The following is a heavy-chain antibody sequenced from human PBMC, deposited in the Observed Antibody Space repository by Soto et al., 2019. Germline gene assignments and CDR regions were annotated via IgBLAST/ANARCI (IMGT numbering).Heavy chain of an antibody. J-gene: IGHJ4*02. D-gene: IGHD3-22*01. CDR3: ARDSDSSGYYRYSDY. Sequence: GGSLRLSCAASGFTFSSYAMSWVRQAPGKGLEWVSAISGSGGSTYYADSVKGRFTISRDNAKNSLYLQMNSLRAEDTAVYYCARDSDSSGYYRYSDYWGQGTLVTVSS. V-gene: IGHV3-23*01. CDR2: ISGSGGST. CDR1: GFTFSSYA.